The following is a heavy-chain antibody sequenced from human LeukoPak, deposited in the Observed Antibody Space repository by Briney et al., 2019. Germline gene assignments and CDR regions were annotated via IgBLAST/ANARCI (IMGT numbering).Heavy chain of an antibody. V-gene: IGHV1-2*02. CDR2: INPNSGGT. Sequence: ASVKVSCKASGYTFTSYTMNWVQQAPGQGLEWVGWINPNSGGTNYAQKFQGRVTMTRDTSIRTAYMELSRLRSDDTAMYYCARYYIEGRCFDYWGQGTLVTVSS. J-gene: IGHJ4*02. CDR1: GYTFTSYT. CDR3: ARYYIEGRCFDY. D-gene: IGHD3-10*01.